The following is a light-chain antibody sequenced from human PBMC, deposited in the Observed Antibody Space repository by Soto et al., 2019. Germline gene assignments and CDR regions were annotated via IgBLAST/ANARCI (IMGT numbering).Light chain of an antibody. CDR3: QQYDNWPPYT. V-gene: IGKV3-15*01. CDR2: GAS. Sequence: EIVMTQSPATLSVSPGERVTLSCRASQSVRSNVAWYQQKPGQAPRVLIYGASTRATGIPARFSGSGSGTEFTLSISSLQSEDFAIYYCQQYDNWPPYTFGQGTKVDIK. J-gene: IGKJ2*01. CDR1: QSVRSN.